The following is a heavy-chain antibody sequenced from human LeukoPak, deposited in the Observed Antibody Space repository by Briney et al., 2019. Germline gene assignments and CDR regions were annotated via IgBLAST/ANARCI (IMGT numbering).Heavy chain of an antibody. D-gene: IGHD1-26*01. V-gene: IGHV4-34*01. CDR3: ARAPPGQWELLNY. CDR2: INHSGST. CDR1: GGSFSGYY. Sequence: SETLSLTCAVYGGSFSGYYWSWIRQPPGKGLEWIGEINHSGSTNYNPSLKSRVTISVDTSKNQFSLKLSSVTAADTAVYYCARAPPGQWELLNYWGQGTLVTVSS. J-gene: IGHJ4*02.